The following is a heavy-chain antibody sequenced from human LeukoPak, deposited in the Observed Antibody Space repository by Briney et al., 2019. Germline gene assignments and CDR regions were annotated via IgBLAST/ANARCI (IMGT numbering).Heavy chain of an antibody. Sequence: PSETLSLTCTVSGGSISSGSYYWSWIRQPAGKGLEWIGRIYTSGSTNYNPSLKSRVTISVDTSKNQFSLKLSSVTAADTAVYYCAGGVVVAADDAFDIWGQGTMVTVSS. CDR2: IYTSGST. CDR3: AGGVVVAADDAFDI. CDR1: GGSISSGSYY. D-gene: IGHD2-15*01. J-gene: IGHJ3*02. V-gene: IGHV4-61*02.